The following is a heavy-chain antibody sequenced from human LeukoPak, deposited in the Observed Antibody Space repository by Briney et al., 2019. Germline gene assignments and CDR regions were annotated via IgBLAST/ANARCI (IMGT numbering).Heavy chain of an antibody. CDR2: IYTSGST. CDR3: ARDVYGVAAAGTALGYYYYMDV. Sequence: SQTLSLTCTVSGGSISSGSYYWSWIRQPAGKGLEWIGRIYTSGSTNYNPSLKSRVTISVDTSKNQFSLKLSSVTAADTAVYYCARDVYGVAAAGTALGYYYYMDVWGKGTTVTISS. D-gene: IGHD6-13*01. J-gene: IGHJ6*03. V-gene: IGHV4-61*02. CDR1: GGSISSGSYY.